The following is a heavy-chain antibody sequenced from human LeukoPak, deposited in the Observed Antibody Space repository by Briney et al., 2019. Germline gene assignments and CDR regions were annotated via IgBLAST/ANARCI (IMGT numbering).Heavy chain of an antibody. V-gene: IGHV5-51*01. Sequence: GESLKISCKASGYSFTTYWIGWVRQMPGKGLEWMGIIYPGDSDTRNSPSFQGQVTISADKSISTAYLQWSSLKASDTAMYYCARHYDSTKSFDYWDQGTLVTVSS. J-gene: IGHJ4*02. D-gene: IGHD3-22*01. CDR2: IYPGDSDT. CDR1: GYSFTTYW. CDR3: ARHYDSTKSFDY.